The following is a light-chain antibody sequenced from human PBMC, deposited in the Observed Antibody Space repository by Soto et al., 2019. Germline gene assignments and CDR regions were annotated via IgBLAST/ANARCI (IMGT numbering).Light chain of an antibody. Sequence: QSVLTQPPSVSGAPGQRVTISCTGSSSYIGAGYDVHWYQQLPGTAPKLLIYGNSNRPSGVPDRFSGSKSGTSASLAITGLRAADEADYSCQSSDSSLSGSVFGGGTKLTVL. CDR3: QSSDSSLSGSV. CDR1: SSYIGAGYD. V-gene: IGLV1-40*01. J-gene: IGLJ3*02. CDR2: GNS.